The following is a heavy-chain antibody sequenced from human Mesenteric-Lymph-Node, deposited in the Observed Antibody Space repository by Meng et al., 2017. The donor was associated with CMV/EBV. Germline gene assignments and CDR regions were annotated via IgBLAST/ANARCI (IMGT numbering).Heavy chain of an antibody. J-gene: IGHJ4*02. CDR1: GFTFTSSA. V-gene: IGHV1-58*01. CDR3: AAAGTTATPPLDY. D-gene: IGHD1-1*01. Sequence: SVKVSCKASGFTFTSSAVQWVRQARGQRLEWIGWIVVGSGNTNYAQKFQERVTITRDMSTSTAYMELSSLRSEDTAVYYCAAAGTTATPPLDYWGQGTLVTVSS. CDR2: IVVGSGNT.